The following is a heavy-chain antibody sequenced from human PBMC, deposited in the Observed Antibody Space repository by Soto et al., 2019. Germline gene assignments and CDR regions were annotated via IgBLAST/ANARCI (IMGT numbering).Heavy chain of an antibody. CDR2: ISYDGSNK. J-gene: IGHJ4*02. V-gene: IGHV3-30*03. Sequence: GGSLRLSCAASGFTFSSYGMHWVRQAPGKGLEWVAVISYDGSNKYYADSVKGRFTISRDNSKNTLYLQMNSLRAEDTAVYYCETPPPWQKRVRGDIEYFDYWGQGDLVTVSS. CDR1: GFTFSSYG. CDR3: ETPPPWQKRVRGDIEYFDY. D-gene: IGHD3-16*01.